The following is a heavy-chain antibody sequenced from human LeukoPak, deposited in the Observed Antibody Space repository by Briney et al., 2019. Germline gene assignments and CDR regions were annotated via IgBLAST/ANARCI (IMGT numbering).Heavy chain of an antibody. J-gene: IGHJ4*02. CDR3: ARLTYYYDSSGYFDY. V-gene: IGHV4-59*08. Sequence: SETLSLTCTVSGGSISSYYWSWIRQPPGKGLEWIGYIYYSGSTNYNPSLKSRVTISVDTSKNQFSLKLSSVTAADTAVYYCARLTYYYDSSGYFDYWGQGTLVTVSS. CDR1: GGSISSYY. CDR2: IYYSGST. D-gene: IGHD3-22*01.